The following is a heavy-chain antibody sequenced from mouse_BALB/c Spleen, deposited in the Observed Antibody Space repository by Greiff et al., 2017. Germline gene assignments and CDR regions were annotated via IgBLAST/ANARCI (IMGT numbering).Heavy chain of an antibody. CDR3: ARDPDSSRDY. J-gene: IGHJ4*01. D-gene: IGHD3-2*01. Sequence: EVKLMESGGGLVKPGGSLKLSCAASGFTFSSYAMSWVRQSPEKRLEWVAEISSGGSYTYYPDTVTGRFTISRDNAKNTLYLEMSSLRSEDTAMYYCARDPDSSRDYWGQGTSVTVSS. CDR1: GFTFSSYA. V-gene: IGHV5-9-4*01. CDR2: ISSGGSYT.